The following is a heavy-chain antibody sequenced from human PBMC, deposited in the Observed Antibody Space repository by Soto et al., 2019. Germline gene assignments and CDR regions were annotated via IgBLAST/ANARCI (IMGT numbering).Heavy chain of an antibody. D-gene: IGHD6-19*01. CDR1: GDSVSSNTAA. CDR2: TYYRSNWRH. V-gene: IGHV6-1*01. J-gene: IGHJ4*02. CDR3: ARGVAGSGFDL. Sequence: SQTLSLTCAISGDSVSSNTAAWNWIRSSPSRGLEWLGRTYYRSNWRHDYAVSVKSRITVNPDTSKNHFSLQLNSVTPDDTAVYYCARGVAGSGFDLWGQGALVTVSS.